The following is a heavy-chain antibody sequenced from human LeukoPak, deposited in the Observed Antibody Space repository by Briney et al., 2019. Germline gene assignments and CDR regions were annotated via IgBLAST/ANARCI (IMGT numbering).Heavy chain of an antibody. D-gene: IGHD5-12*01. Sequence: GGSLRLSCAASGFTFSSYAMSWVRQAPGKGLEWVSAISGSGGSTYYADSVKGRFTISRDNSKNTLYLQMNSLRADDTAVYYCARGDTENWFDPWGQGTLVTVSS. CDR1: GFTFSSYA. J-gene: IGHJ5*02. CDR2: ISGSGGST. V-gene: IGHV3-23*01. CDR3: ARGDTENWFDP.